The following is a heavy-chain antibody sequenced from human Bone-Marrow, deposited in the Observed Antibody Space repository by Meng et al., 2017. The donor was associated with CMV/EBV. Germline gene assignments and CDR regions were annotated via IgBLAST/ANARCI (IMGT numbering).Heavy chain of an antibody. CDR1: AFSFSRYG. Sequence: GESLKISCAASAFSFSRYGMHWVRQAPGKGLEWVAIIWYDGSKEYFADSVKGRFTISRDSSKNTLYLQMNSLRAEDTGVYYCARDRDNCNSLPAYWGQGTLVTVSS. V-gene: IGHV3-33*01. CDR3: ARDRDNCNSLPAY. D-gene: IGHD2/OR15-2a*01. CDR2: IWYDGSKE. J-gene: IGHJ4*02.